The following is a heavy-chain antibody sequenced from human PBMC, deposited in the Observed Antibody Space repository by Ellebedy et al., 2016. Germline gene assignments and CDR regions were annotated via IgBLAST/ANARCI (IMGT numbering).Heavy chain of an antibody. CDR1: GFTFSSYG. CDR3: ARDGGLLWFGELLSNSNYYGMDV. Sequence: GGSLRLSCAASGFTFSSYGMHWVRQAPGKGLEWVAVIWYDGSNKYYADSVKGRFTISRDNSKNTLYLQMNSLRAEDTAVYYCARDGGLLWFGELLSNSNYYGMDVWGQGTTVTVSS. J-gene: IGHJ6*02. D-gene: IGHD3-10*01. V-gene: IGHV3-33*08. CDR2: IWYDGSNK.